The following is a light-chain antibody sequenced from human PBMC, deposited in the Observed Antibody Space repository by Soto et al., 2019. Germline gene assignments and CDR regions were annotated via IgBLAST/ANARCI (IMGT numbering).Light chain of an antibody. V-gene: IGKV3-11*01. CDR3: QQRTYWPMT. CDR1: QIVSSY. CDR2: GAS. Sequence: EIVLTQSPATLSLSPGERATLSCRASQIVSSYLAWYQQRPGQAPRLLIYGASNRATGIPARFSGSGSGTDFTLTISSLEAEDFAVYYCQQRTYWPMTFGQGTRLEIK. J-gene: IGKJ5*01.